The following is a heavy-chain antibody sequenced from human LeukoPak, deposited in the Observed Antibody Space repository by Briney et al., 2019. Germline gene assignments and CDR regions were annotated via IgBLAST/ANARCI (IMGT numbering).Heavy chain of an antibody. Sequence: SETLSLTCTVSGGTISSNYWNWIRQPPGKGLEWIGYIHSSGSTKYTPPLTSRVTISVDTSKNQFSLKLSSGTAADRAVYYCARWYSSGWAFDYWGQGTLVTVSS. CDR1: GGTISSNY. V-gene: IGHV4-59*08. D-gene: IGHD6-19*01. CDR3: ARWYSSGWAFDY. CDR2: IHSSGST. J-gene: IGHJ4*02.